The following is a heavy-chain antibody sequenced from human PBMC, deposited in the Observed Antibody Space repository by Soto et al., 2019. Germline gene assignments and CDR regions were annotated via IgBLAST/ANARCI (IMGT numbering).Heavy chain of an antibody. CDR3: ASGTYVWGNYPNWYFDL. J-gene: IGHJ2*01. Sequence: PSETLSLTCTVSGGSISSSSYYWGWIRQPPGKGLEWIGSIYYSGSTYYNPSLKSRVTISVDTSKNQFSLKLSSVTAADTAVYYCASGTYVWGNYPNWYFDLWGRGTLVTVS. CDR2: IYYSGST. V-gene: IGHV4-39*01. CDR1: GGSISSSSYY. D-gene: IGHD3-16*02.